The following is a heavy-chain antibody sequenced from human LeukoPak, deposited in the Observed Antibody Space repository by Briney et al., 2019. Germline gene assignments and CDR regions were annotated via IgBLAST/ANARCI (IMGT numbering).Heavy chain of an antibody. CDR3: ARATYYYDSSGPAGAFDI. V-gene: IGHV3-74*01. CDR1: GFTFTNYW. CDR2: LQSDGITT. Sequence: PGGSLRLSCAVSGFTFTNYWMHWVRQPPGKGLVWVSCLQSDGITTRYADSVKGRFTISRDTAKNTLYLQMNSLRAEDTAVYYCARATYYYDSSGPAGAFDIWGQGTMVTVSS. D-gene: IGHD3-22*01. J-gene: IGHJ3*02.